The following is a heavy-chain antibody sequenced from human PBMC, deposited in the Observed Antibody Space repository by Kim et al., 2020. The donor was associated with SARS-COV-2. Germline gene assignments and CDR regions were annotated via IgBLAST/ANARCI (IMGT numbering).Heavy chain of an antibody. CDR1: GFTFSSYG. J-gene: IGHJ6*02. CDR3: AKDQGTMVRVHLPYYYYGMDV. D-gene: IGHD3-10*01. V-gene: IGHV3-33*06. CDR2: IWYDGSNK. Sequence: GGSLRLSCAASGFTFSSYGMHWVRQAPGKGLEWVAVIWYDGSNKYYADSVKGRFTISRDNSKNTLYLQMNSLRAEDTAVYYCAKDQGTMVRVHLPYYYYGMDVWGQGTTVTVSS.